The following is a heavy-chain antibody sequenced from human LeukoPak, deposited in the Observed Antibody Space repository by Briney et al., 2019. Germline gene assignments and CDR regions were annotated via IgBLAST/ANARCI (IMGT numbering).Heavy chain of an antibody. D-gene: IGHD2-8*02. CDR1: GVSISSGSYY. Sequence: PSQTLSPTCTVSGVSISSGSYYWSWIRQPAGKGLEWIGRVYTRGTTSYNPSLKSRVTISVDTSKNQFSLRLSSVTAADTAVYYCARGYWFYFDYWGQGTLVTVSS. CDR3: ARGYWFYFDY. CDR2: VYTRGTT. J-gene: IGHJ4*02. V-gene: IGHV4-61*02.